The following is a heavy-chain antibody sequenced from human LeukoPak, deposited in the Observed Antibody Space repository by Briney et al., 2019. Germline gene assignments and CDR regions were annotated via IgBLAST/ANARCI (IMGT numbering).Heavy chain of an antibody. Sequence: SETLSLTCAVYGGSFSGYYWSWIRQPPGKGLEWIGEINHSGSTNYNPSLKSRVTISVDTSKNQFSLKLSSVTAADTAVYYCARDPPRYCTNGVCYTRSYYFDYWAREPWSPSPQ. CDR1: GGSFSGYY. CDR2: INHSGST. J-gene: IGHJ4*02. D-gene: IGHD2-8*01. V-gene: IGHV4-34*01. CDR3: ARDPPRYCTNGVCYTRSYYFDY.